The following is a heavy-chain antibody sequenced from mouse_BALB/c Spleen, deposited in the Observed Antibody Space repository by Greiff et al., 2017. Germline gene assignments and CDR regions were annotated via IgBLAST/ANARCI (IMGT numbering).Heavy chain of an antibody. CDR2: ISYDGSN. D-gene: IGHD2-4*01. CDR1: GYSITSGYY. J-gene: IGHJ2*01. Sequence: EVQLVESGPGLVKPSQSLSLTCSVTGYSITSGYYWNWIRQFPGNKLEWMGYISYDGSNNYNPSLKNRISITRDTSKNQFFLKLNSVTTEDTATYYCARAYDYETDYWGQGTTLTVSS. V-gene: IGHV3-6*02. CDR3: ARAYDYETDY.